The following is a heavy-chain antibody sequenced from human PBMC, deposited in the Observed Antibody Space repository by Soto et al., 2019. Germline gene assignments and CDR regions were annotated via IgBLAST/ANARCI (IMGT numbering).Heavy chain of an antibody. CDR2: ISYDGSNK. V-gene: IGHV3-30-3*01. J-gene: IGHJ3*02. D-gene: IGHD1-26*01. Sequence: GGSLRLSCAASGFTFSSYAMHWVRQAPGKGLEWVAVISYDGSNKYYADSVKGRFTISRDNSKNTLYLQMNSLRAEDTAVYYCARGSGSYSDAFDIWGQGTMVTVSS. CDR1: GFTFSSYA. CDR3: ARGSGSYSDAFDI.